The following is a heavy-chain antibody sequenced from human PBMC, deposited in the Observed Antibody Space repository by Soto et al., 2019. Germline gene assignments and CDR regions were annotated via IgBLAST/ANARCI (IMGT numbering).Heavy chain of an antibody. CDR2: IYYSGST. D-gene: IGHD3-9*01. CDR3: ARHGARRVLRYFDWLDEGYNWFDP. J-gene: IGHJ5*02. Sequence: SETLSLTCTVSGGSISSSSYYWGWIRQPPGKGLEWIGSIYYSGSTYYNPSLKSRVTISVDTSKNQFSLKLSSVTAADTAVYYCARHGARRVLRYFDWLDEGYNWFDPWGQGTLVTVSS. V-gene: IGHV4-39*01. CDR1: GGSISSSSYY.